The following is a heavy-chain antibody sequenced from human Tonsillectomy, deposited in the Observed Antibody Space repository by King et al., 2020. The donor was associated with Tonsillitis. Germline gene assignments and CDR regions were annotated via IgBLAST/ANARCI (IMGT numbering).Heavy chain of an antibody. J-gene: IGHJ5*02. Sequence: QLVQSGAEVKKPGASVKVSCKASGYTFTGYYMHWGRQAPGQGLEWMGWINPNSGGTNDAQKFQGRVTMTRDTSISTAYMELSRLRSDATAVYYCAREFRGYCSSTSCSNWFDPWGQGTLVTVSS. CDR2: INPNSGGT. CDR3: AREFRGYCSSTSCSNWFDP. CDR1: GYTFTGYY. D-gene: IGHD2-2*01. V-gene: IGHV1-2*02.